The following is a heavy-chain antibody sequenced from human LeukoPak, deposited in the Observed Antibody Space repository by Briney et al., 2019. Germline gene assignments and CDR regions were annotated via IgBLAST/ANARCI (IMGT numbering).Heavy chain of an antibody. CDR3: ARAPMGPHYFDY. D-gene: IGHD1-26*01. CDR1: GFTFSNYA. V-gene: IGHV3-7*01. Sequence: GGSLRLSCAASGFTFSNYAMSWVRQAPGKGLEWVANIKQDGSEKFYVDSVRGRFTISRDNAKNSLYLQLNSLRAEDTAVYYCARAPMGPHYFDYWGQGTLVTVSS. J-gene: IGHJ4*02. CDR2: IKQDGSEK.